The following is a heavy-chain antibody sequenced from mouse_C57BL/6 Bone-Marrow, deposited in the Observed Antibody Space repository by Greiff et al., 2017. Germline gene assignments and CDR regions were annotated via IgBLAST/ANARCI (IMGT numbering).Heavy chain of an antibody. J-gene: IGHJ2*01. CDR2: IYPGSGNT. V-gene: IGHV1-66*01. Sequence: VQRVESGPELVKPGASVKISCKASGFSFTSYYIHWVKQRPGQGLEWIGWIYPGSGNTKYNEKFNGKASLTADTSSSTAYMQLSSLTSDDSAVCYCARLVHYFYYWGQGTTPTVSS. CDR3: ARLVHYFYY. CDR1: GFSFTSYY.